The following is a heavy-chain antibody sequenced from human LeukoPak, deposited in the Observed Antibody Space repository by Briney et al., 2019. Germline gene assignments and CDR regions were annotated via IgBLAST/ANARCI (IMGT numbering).Heavy chain of an antibody. J-gene: IGHJ3*02. Sequence: GGSLRLSCAASGFTFSSYGMSWVRQAPGKGLEWVSAISGSGGSTYYADSVKGRFTISRDNSKNTLYLQMNSLRAEDTAVYYCARELREHGVFDIWGQGTMVTVSS. CDR1: GFTFSSYG. CDR2: ISGSGGST. V-gene: IGHV3-23*01. CDR3: ARELREHGVFDI. D-gene: IGHD1-26*01.